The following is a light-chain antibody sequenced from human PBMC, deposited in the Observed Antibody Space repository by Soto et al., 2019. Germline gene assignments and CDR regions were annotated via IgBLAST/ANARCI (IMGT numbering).Light chain of an antibody. J-gene: IGLJ1*01. V-gene: IGLV2-14*01. CDR2: EVI. CDR3: QSCDSSLSGSGA. Sequence: QSALTQPASVSGSPGQSITISCTGTSSDVGGYNYVSWYQQHPGKAPKLMIYEVINRPSGVSDRFSGSKSGNTASLIISGLQAEDEADYYCQSCDSSLSGSGAFGTGTKVTVL. CDR1: SSDVGGYNY.